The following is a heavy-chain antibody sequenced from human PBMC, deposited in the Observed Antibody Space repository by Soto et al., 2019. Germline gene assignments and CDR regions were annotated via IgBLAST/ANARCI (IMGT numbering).Heavy chain of an antibody. Sequence: DVQLLESGGDLVQPGGSLRLSCIASGFTFRSYAMAWVRQAPGEDLEWVSAIGTSGTPTLYADSVKSRFSISRDDSRNTVSLQMSSLRVEDTATYYCTRILWSSRRDALDIWGQGTTVTVSS. D-gene: IGHD2-21*01. CDR3: TRILWSSRRDALDI. CDR1: GFTFRSYA. CDR2: IGTSGTPT. J-gene: IGHJ6*02. V-gene: IGHV3-23*01.